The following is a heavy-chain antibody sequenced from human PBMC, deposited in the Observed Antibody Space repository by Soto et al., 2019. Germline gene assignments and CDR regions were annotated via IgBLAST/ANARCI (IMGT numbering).Heavy chain of an antibody. CDR1: GYTFTDSH. D-gene: IGHD2-21*01. CDR3: ERDPPRYFTSSPEGAGL. V-gene: IGHV1-2*02. J-gene: IGHJ4*02. CDR2: INPKTGDT. Sequence: QVPLVQSGPEVKKPGASVKVSCKASGYTFTDSHIHWVRQAAGQGLEWLGWINPKTGDTNYPQKFNGSITMTRDTSMRTDYMDLTNMTSDDTAVYYCERDPPRYFTSSPEGAGLWGQGTLVTVSS.